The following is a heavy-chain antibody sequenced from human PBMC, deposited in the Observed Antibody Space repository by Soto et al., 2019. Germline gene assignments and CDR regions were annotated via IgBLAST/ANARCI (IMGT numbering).Heavy chain of an antibody. V-gene: IGHV3-23*01. Sequence: LRVSCAASGFTFSSYAMSWVRQAPGKGLEWVSAISGSGGSTYYADSVKGRFTISRDNSKNTLYLQMNSLRAEDTAVYYCAKPYSSSAYYFDYWGQGTLVTVSS. CDR2: ISGSGGST. CDR1: GFTFSSYA. J-gene: IGHJ4*02. D-gene: IGHD6-6*01. CDR3: AKPYSSSAYYFDY.